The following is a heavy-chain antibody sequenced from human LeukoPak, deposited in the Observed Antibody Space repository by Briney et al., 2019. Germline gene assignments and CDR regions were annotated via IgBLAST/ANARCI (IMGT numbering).Heavy chain of an antibody. CDR3: ARSHYDILTGYFNMAY. V-gene: IGHV4-4*07. D-gene: IGHD3-9*01. J-gene: IGHJ4*02. CDR2: IYTSGST. Sequence: SETLSLTCTVSGGSISSYYWSWIRQPAGKGLEWIGRIYTSGSTNYNPSLKSRVTMSVDTSKNQFSLKLSSVTAADTAVYYCARSHYDILTGYFNMAYWGQGTLVTVSS. CDR1: GGSISSYY.